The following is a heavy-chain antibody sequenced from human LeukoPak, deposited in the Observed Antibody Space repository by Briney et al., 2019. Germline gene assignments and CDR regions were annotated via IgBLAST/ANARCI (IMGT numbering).Heavy chain of an antibody. V-gene: IGHV4-4*02. J-gene: IGHJ4*02. Sequence: PSGTLSLTCGVSGGSLSNTNWWSWVRPPPGQGLEWIGEISLTGLTHYNPSLESRVTVSLDKSKNQLSLNLTSVTAADTAVYYCSRENGAFSPFGYWGQGTLVTVLS. D-gene: IGHD2-8*01. CDR1: GGSLSNTNW. CDR2: ISLTGLT. CDR3: SRENGAFSPFGY.